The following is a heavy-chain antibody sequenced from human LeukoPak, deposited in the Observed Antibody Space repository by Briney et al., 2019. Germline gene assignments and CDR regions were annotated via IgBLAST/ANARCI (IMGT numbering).Heavy chain of an antibody. CDR1: GYTFTGYY. D-gene: IGHD3-10*01. J-gene: IGHJ4*02. V-gene: IGHV1-2*02. CDR2: INPNSGGT. Sequence: ASVKVSCKASGYTFTGYYMHWVRQAPGQGLEWMGWINPNSGGTNYAQKFQGRVTMTRDTSISTAYMELSRLRSDDTAVYYCAQGYYGSGSQLDYWGQGTLVTVSS. CDR3: AQGYYGSGSQLDY.